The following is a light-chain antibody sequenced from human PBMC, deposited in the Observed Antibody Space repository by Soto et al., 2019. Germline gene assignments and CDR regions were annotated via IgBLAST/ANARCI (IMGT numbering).Light chain of an antibody. CDR2: DAS. V-gene: IGKV3-11*01. CDR1: QSVSSY. J-gene: IGKJ4*01. Sequence: EIVLPPSPATLYMSPGESTNLSCRASQSVSSYLAWYQQKPGQAPRLLIYDASSRATVIPARFSGSGSGTDFTLTSSSREPEDFAVYYCQQRSNWLTFGGGTKVEI. CDR3: QQRSNWLT.